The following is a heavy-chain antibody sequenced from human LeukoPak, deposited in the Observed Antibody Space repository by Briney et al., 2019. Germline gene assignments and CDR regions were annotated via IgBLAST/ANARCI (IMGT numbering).Heavy chain of an antibody. CDR3: ATVRLPNYYDSSGWEKFDY. CDR1: GYTLTELS. J-gene: IGHJ4*02. V-gene: IGHV1-24*01. Sequence: ASVKVSCKVSGYTLTELSMHWVRQAPGKGLEWMGGFDPEDGETIYAQKFQGRVTMTEDTSTDTAYMELSSLRSEDTAVYYCATVRLPNYYDSSGWEKFDYWGQGTLVAVSS. D-gene: IGHD3-22*01. CDR2: FDPEDGET.